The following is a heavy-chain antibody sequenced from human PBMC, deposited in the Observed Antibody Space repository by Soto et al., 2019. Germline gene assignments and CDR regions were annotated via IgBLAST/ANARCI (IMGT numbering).Heavy chain of an antibody. CDR3: AKDWGFEVPADDAFDI. CDR2: ISGGGGST. J-gene: IGHJ3*02. V-gene: IGHV3-23*01. CDR1: GSTFSSYA. D-gene: IGHD2-2*01. Sequence: PGGALRLSCAASGSTFSSYAMSWVRQAPGKGLEWVSAISGGGGSTYYADSVKGRFTISRDNSKNTLYLQMNSLRAEDTAVYYCAKDWGFEVPADDAFDIWGQGTMVTVS.